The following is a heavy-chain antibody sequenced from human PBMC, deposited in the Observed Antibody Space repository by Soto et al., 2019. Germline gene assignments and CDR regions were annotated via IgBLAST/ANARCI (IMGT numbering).Heavy chain of an antibody. CDR2: ISYDGTNQ. J-gene: IGHJ4*02. D-gene: IGHD2-15*01. V-gene: IGHV3-30*03. CDR3: AGGQYYFDY. Sequence: QVQLVESGGGVVQPGRSLRLSCAASGFPFSSYGMHWVRQAPGKGLDWVALISYDGTNQYYADSVKGRFTVSRDNSKNTLYLHMRSLRAADMAVYSCAGGQYYFDYCGQGTLVSVSS. CDR1: GFPFSSYG.